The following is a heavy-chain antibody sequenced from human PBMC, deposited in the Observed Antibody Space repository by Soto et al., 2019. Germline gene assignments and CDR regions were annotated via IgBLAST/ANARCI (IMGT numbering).Heavy chain of an antibody. V-gene: IGHV4-39*01. J-gene: IGHJ6*02. CDR3: ARHSAPGAILARRYQYYGMDV. CDR1: GASISSSSYY. CDR2: IYYSGST. Sequence: ATETLSLTCTVSGASISSSSYYWGWIRQPPGKGLEWIGSIYYSGSTYYNPSLKSRVTISVDTSKNQFSLKLSSVTAADTAVYYCARHSAPGAILARRYQYYGMDVWGQGTTVT. D-gene: IGHD3-3*01.